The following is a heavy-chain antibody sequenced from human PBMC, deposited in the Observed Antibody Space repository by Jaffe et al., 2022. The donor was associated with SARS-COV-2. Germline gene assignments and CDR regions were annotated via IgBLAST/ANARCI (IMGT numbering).Heavy chain of an antibody. V-gene: IGHV4-39*01. CDR1: GGSISSSSYY. D-gene: IGHD5-18*01. Sequence: QLQLQESGPGLVKPSETLSLTCTVSGGSISSSSYYWGWIRQPPGKGLEWIGSIYYSGSTYYNPSLKSRVTISVDTSKNQFSLKLSSVTAADTAVYYCASLRGYSYPGYWGQGTLVTVSS. CDR2: IYYSGST. J-gene: IGHJ4*02. CDR3: ASLRGYSYPGY.